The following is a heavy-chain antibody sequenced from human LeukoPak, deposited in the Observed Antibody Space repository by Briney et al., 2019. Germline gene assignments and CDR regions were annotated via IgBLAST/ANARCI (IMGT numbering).Heavy chain of an antibody. J-gene: IGHJ4*02. D-gene: IGHD6-19*01. CDR2: IYYSGST. CDR1: GGSISSSSYY. CDR3: ARQGAVAGSAFDY. V-gene: IGHV4-39*01. Sequence: PLETLSLTCTVSGGSISSSSYYWGWIRQPPGKGLEWIGSIYYSGSTYYNPSLKSRVTISVDTSKNQFSLKLSSVTAADTAVYYCARQGAVAGSAFDYWGQGTLVTVSS.